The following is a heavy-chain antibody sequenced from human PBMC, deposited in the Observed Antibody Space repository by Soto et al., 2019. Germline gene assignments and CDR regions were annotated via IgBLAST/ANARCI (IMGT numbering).Heavy chain of an antibody. Sequence: GESRKIACNGSGYSCTSCWIGWVRQMPGKGLEWMGIIYPGDSDTRYNPSLTGPVTISIDTSKNQFSLSLRSVTAADTAVYFCVRRGRNSNGDWFELWGQGILVTVSS. D-gene: IGHD6-19*01. V-gene: IGHV5-51*01. CDR1: GYSCTSCW. CDR2: IYPGDSDT. CDR3: VRRGRNSNGDWFEL. J-gene: IGHJ1*01.